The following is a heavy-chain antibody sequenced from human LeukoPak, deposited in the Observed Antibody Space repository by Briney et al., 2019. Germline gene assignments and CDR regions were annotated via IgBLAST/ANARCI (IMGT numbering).Heavy chain of an antibody. CDR2: ISSSGSTI. CDR3: VRDDILTGYPTPFDY. Sequence: PGGSLRLSCAASGFTFSSYEMNWVRQAPGKGLEWVSYISSSGSTIYNADSVKGRFTISRDNAKNSLYLQMNSLRAEDTALYYCVRDDILTGYPTPFDYWGQGTLVTVSS. J-gene: IGHJ4*02. D-gene: IGHD3-9*01. V-gene: IGHV3-48*03. CDR1: GFTFSSYE.